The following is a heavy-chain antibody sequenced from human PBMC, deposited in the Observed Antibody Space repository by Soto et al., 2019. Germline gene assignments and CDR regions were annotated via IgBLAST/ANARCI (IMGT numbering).Heavy chain of an antibody. Sequence: GGSLRLSCAASGFPFSDFYMTWIRRAPGRGLQCLSYISGRGGTIYYAGSVKGRFTISRDNAKNSLDLQMDGLRGDDTGVCYCARTTWELGVRFDYWGQGALVTVSS. CDR1: GFPFSDFY. CDR3: ARTTWELGVRFDY. D-gene: IGHD1-26*01. J-gene: IGHJ4*02. CDR2: ISGRGGTI. V-gene: IGHV3-11*01.